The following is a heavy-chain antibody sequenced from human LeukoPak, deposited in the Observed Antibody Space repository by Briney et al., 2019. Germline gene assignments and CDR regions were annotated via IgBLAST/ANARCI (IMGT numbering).Heavy chain of an antibody. Sequence: ASVKVSCKASGYTFTSYGISWVRQAPGQGLEWMGWISAYNGNTNYAQKLQGRVTMTTDTSTSTAYMELRSLRSDDTAVYYCARDAPYDFWGGPHVFDPWGQGTLVTVSS. CDR3: ARDAPYDFWGGPHVFDP. J-gene: IGHJ5*02. CDR2: ISAYNGNT. V-gene: IGHV1-18*01. D-gene: IGHD3-3*01. CDR1: GYTFTSYG.